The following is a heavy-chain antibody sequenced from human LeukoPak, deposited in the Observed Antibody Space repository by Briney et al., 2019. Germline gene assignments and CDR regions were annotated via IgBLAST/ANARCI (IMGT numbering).Heavy chain of an antibody. Sequence: KVSCKASGYTFTSYGISWVRQAPGQGLEWMGRIIPILGIANYAQKFQGRVTITADKSTSTAYMELSSLRSEDTAVYYCARGVDGGNSDWFDPWGQGTLVTVSS. V-gene: IGHV1-69*04. J-gene: IGHJ5*02. CDR1: GYTFTSYG. D-gene: IGHD2-21*02. CDR3: ARGVDGGNSDWFDP. CDR2: IIPILGIA.